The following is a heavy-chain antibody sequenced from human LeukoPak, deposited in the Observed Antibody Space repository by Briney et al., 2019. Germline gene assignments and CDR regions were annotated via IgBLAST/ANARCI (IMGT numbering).Heavy chain of an antibody. Sequence: PGGSLRLSCAASGFTFSSYSMNWVRQAPGKGLEWVSSISSSSSYIYYADSVKGRFTISRDNAKNSLYLQMNSLRAEDTAVYYCARRGSHYYYYMDVWGKGTTVTISS. CDR3: ARRGSHYYYYMDV. CDR1: GFTFSSYS. CDR2: ISSSSSYI. J-gene: IGHJ6*03. V-gene: IGHV3-21*01. D-gene: IGHD3-16*01.